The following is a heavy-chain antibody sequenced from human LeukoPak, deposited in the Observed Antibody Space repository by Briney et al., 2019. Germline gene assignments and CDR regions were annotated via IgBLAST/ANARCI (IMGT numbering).Heavy chain of an antibody. CDR3: ARDVLR. CDR2: IYKTGST. J-gene: IGHJ4*02. CDR1: GDSITSGGYY. V-gene: IGHV4-31*03. Sequence: SETLSLTCTVSGDSITSGGYYWSWIRQRPGKGLEWIGYIYKTGSTYYSPSLKSRVTMSVDTSRNQFSLKLNSVTAADTAVYYCARDVLRWGQGTLVTVSP.